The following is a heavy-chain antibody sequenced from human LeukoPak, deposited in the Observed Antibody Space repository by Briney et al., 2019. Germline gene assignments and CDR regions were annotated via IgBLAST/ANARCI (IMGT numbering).Heavy chain of an antibody. V-gene: IGHV1-8*01. J-gene: IGHJ4*02. CDR3: ARGLPLQLWFSSSFYFDY. CDR1: GYTVTSYD. CDR2: MNPNSGNT. Sequence: GASVKVSCKASGYTVTSYDINWVRQATGQGLEWMGWMNPNSGNTGYAQKFQGRVTMTRNTSISTAYMELSSLRSEDTAVYYCARGLPLQLWFSSSFYFDYWGQGTLVTVSS. D-gene: IGHD5-18*01.